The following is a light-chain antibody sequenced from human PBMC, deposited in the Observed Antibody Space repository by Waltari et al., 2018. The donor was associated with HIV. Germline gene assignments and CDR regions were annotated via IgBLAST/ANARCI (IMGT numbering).Light chain of an antibody. J-gene: IGLJ2*01. Sequence: QSALTQPASVSGSPGQSITISCTGTSSDVGGYNYVSWYQQHPGKAPKRMIYDVSNRPSGVSKRFSCSKSGNTASLTISGLQAEDEADYYCSSYTSSSTPYVVFGGGTKLTVL. CDR1: SSDVGGYNY. CDR3: SSYTSSSTPYVV. CDR2: DVS. V-gene: IGLV2-14*01.